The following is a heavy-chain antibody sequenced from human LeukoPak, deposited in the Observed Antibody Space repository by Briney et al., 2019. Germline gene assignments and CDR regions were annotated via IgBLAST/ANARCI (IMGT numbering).Heavy chain of an antibody. CDR1: GFTFSSYE. D-gene: IGHD6-13*01. V-gene: IGHV3-48*03. CDR2: ISSSGSTI. Sequence: GGSLRLSCAASGFTFSSYEMNWVRQAPGKGLEWVSYISSSGSTIYYADSVKGRFTISRDNAKNSLYLQMNSLRAEDTAVNYCAKEEQQLVPYYYYYMDVWGKGTTVTVSS. CDR3: AKEEQQLVPYYYYYMDV. J-gene: IGHJ6*03.